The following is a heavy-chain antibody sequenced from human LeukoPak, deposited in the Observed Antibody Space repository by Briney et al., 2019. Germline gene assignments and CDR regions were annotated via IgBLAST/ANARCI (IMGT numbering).Heavy chain of an antibody. J-gene: IGHJ5*02. V-gene: IGHV1-8*01. CDR2: MNPNSGNT. CDR3: ARGSYVAVAGTGYNWFDP. D-gene: IGHD6-19*01. CDR1: VYTFTSYD. Sequence: GASVTVSCTASVYTFTSYDINWVRQATGQGLEWMGWMNPNSGNTGYAQKFQGRVTMTRNTSISTAYMELSSLRSEDTAVYYCARGSYVAVAGTGYNWFDPWGQGTLVTVSS.